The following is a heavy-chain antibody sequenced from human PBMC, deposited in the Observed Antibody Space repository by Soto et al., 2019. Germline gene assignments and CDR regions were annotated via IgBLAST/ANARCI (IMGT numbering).Heavy chain of an antibody. CDR2: INSAGTIT. D-gene: IGHD4-17*01. CDR3: ARDMTPAETPGDDFDY. J-gene: IGHJ4*02. V-gene: IGHV3-74*01. Sequence: EVQLVESGGAVVQPGGSLRLSCAASGFTFNTYWMHWVRQVPGKGLVWVSRINSAGTITSYADSARGRFTISRDNAMNSVYPQMNSLRADDTAVYYFARDMTPAETPGDDFDYWGQGTLVTVSS. CDR1: GFTFNTYW.